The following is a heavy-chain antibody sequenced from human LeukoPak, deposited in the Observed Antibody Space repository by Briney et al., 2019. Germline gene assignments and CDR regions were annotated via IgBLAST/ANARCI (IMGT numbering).Heavy chain of an antibody. J-gene: IGHJ4*02. V-gene: IGHV4-59*08. CDR1: GGSISGYY. Sequence: SETLSLTCTVSGGSISGYYWGWIRQPPGKGLEWIGYIYSSGSTNYDPSLKSRVTMSVDTSKNQFSLKLGSVTAADTAVYYCARHRYSSSSSYFDYWGQGTLVTVSS. CDR3: ARHRYSSSSSYFDY. CDR2: IYSSGST. D-gene: IGHD6-6*01.